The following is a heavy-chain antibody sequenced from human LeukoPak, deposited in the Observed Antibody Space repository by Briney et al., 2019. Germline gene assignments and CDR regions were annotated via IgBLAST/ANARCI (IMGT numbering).Heavy chain of an antibody. CDR2: LYYSGST. CDR1: GGSISSSTYY. J-gene: IGHJ4*02. CDR3: ARQAISGYDPPPFDS. Sequence: SETLSLTCTVSGGSISSSTYYWGWIRLPPGKGLEWIGNLYYSGSTYYSPSLKSRVTISVDTSKNQFSLKLSSVTAADTAVYYCARQAISGYDPPPFDSWGQGTLVTVSS. V-gene: IGHV4-39*01. D-gene: IGHD5-12*01.